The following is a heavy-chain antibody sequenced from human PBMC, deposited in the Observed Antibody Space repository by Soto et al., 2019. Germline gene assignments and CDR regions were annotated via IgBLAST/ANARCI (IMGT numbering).Heavy chain of an antibody. J-gene: IGHJ4*02. CDR1: GFPFSSYW. CDR3: GRDLRDWDSGSYSYDY. Sequence: EVQLVESGGGLVQPGGSLRLSCAASGFPFSSYWMSWVRQAPGKGLEWVANIKKDGDEQYYVDSVKGRFTISRDNAKNALYLQMNSLRAEDTAVYYCGRDLRDWDSGSYSYDYWGQGTLVTVSS. CDR2: IKKDGDEQ. D-gene: IGHD1-26*01. V-gene: IGHV3-7*04.